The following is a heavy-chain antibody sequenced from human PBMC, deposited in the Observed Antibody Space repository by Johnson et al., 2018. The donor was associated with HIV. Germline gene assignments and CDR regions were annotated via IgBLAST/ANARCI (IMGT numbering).Heavy chain of an antibody. V-gene: IGHV3-30-3*01. CDR2: ISYDGSNK. D-gene: IGHD6-19*01. Sequence: QVQLAEPGGGAVQPGRSLRISCAASGFTFSSYAMHWVRQAPGKGLEWVAVISYDGSNKYYADSVQGRFTISRDNSKTTLYLQMNSLRAGDTAVYYCARRMFSSGGYNDGLGAFDIWGQGTMVTVSS. CDR3: ARRMFSSGGYNDGLGAFDI. CDR1: GFTFSSYA. J-gene: IGHJ3*02.